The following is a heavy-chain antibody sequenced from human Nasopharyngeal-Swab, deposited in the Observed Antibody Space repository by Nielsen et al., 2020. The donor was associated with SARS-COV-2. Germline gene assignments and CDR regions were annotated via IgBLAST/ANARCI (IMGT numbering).Heavy chain of an antibody. CDR3: ARGSYYYDSSGYYDY. CDR1: GFTFSSYS. D-gene: IGHD3-22*01. CDR2: ISSSSSYI. V-gene: IGHV3-21*01. J-gene: IGHJ4*02. Sequence: GVSLKISCAASGFTFSSYSMNWVRQAPGKGLEWVSSISSSSSYIYYADSVKGRFTISRDNAKNSLYLQMNSLRAEDTAVYYCARGSYYYDSSGYYDYWGQGTLVTVSS.